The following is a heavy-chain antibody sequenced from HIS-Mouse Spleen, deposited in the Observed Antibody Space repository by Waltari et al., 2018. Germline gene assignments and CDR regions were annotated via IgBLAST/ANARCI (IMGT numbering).Heavy chain of an antibody. V-gene: IGHV4-39*07. CDR1: GGSISSSSYY. J-gene: IGHJ4*02. Sequence: QLQLQESGPGLVKPSETLSLTCTVSGGSISSSSYYWGWIRQPPGKGLEWIGGIYYSGRTYYNPSLKSRVTISVDTSKNQFSLKLSSVTAADTAVYYCARVPQHDSSGYYYFDYWGQGTLVTVSS. CDR3: ARVPQHDSSGYYYFDY. CDR2: IYYSGRT. D-gene: IGHD3-22*01.